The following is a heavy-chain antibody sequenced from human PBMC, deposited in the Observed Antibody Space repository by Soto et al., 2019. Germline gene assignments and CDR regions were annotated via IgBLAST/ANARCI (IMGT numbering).Heavy chain of an antibody. Sequence: GSLRLSCAASGFTFSSYAMHWVRQAPGKGLEWVAVISYDGSNKYYADSVKGRFTISRDNSKNTLYLQMNSLRAEDTAVYYCARDHYYDSSGYYYDGYFDYWGQGTLVTVSS. J-gene: IGHJ4*02. CDR3: ARDHYYDSSGYYYDGYFDY. CDR2: ISYDGSNK. D-gene: IGHD3-22*01. V-gene: IGHV3-30-3*01. CDR1: GFTFSSYA.